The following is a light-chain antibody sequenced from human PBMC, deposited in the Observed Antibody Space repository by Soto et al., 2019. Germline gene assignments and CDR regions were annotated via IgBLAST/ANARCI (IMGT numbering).Light chain of an antibody. CDR1: QTISSW. J-gene: IGKJ2*01. V-gene: IGKV1-5*03. CDR3: QQYNSYSYP. Sequence: DIQMTQSPSTLSASVGDRVTITCRASQTISSWLAWYQQRPGKAPKLLIYKASSLQSGVPSRFSGSGSETEFTLTISSLQPDDFATYYCQQYNSYSYPFGQGTKLEMK. CDR2: KAS.